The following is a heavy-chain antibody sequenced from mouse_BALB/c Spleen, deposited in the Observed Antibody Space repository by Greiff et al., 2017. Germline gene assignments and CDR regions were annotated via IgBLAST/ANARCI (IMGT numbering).Heavy chain of an antibody. V-gene: IGHV5-15*02. J-gene: IGHJ4*01. CDR3: ARKGYAMDY. CDR2: ISNLAYSI. Sequence: EVKLQESGGGLVQPGGSRKLSCAASGFTFSDYGMEWVRQAPGKGHEWVAFISNLAYSIYYADTVTGRFTISRENAKNTLYLELSSLRSEDTAMYYCARKGYAMDYWGQGTSVTVSS. CDR1: GFTFSDYG.